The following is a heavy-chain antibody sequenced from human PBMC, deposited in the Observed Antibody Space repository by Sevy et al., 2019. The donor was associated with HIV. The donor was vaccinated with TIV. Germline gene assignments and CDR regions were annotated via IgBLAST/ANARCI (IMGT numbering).Heavy chain of an antibody. V-gene: IGHV3-53*01. J-gene: IGHJ4*02. Sequence: GGSLRLSCAASGFTVSSNYMSWVRQAPGKGLEWVSVIYSGGSTYYADSVKGRFTISRDNSKNTLYLQMNSLRAEDTAMYYCAITYYYDSSGYYFSYWGQGTLVTVSS. CDR2: IYSGGST. D-gene: IGHD3-22*01. CDR1: GFTVSSNY. CDR3: AITYYYDSSGYYFSY.